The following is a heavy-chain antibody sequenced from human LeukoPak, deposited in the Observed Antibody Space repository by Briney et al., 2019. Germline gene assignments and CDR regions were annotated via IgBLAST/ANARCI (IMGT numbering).Heavy chain of an antibody. CDR3: ARPVHCSATTCSGPFHY. Sequence: SETLSLTCTVSGGSISSYYWSWIRQPPGKGLEWIGEINHGGDTNYRPSLKSRVTISVDTSKNQFSLRLSSVTAADTAVYYCARPVHCSATTCSGPFHYWGQGNLVTVSS. J-gene: IGHJ4*02. D-gene: IGHD2-2*01. CDR2: INHGGDT. CDR1: GGSISSYY. V-gene: IGHV4-34*01.